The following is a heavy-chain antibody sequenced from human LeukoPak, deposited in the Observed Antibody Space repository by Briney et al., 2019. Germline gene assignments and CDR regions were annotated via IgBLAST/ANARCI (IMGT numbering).Heavy chain of an antibody. Sequence: ASVKVSCKASGYTFTGYYMHWVRQAPGQGLELMGRINPNSGGTNYAQKFQGRVTMTRDTSISTAYMELSRLRSDDTAVYYCARIQLWFNDKPDYWGQGTLVTVSS. J-gene: IGHJ4*02. V-gene: IGHV1-2*06. CDR3: ARIQLWFNDKPDY. CDR1: GYTFTGYY. D-gene: IGHD5-18*01. CDR2: INPNSGGT.